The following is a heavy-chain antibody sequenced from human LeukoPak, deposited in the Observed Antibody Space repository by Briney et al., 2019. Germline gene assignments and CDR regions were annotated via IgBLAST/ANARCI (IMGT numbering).Heavy chain of an antibody. V-gene: IGHV1-2*02. D-gene: IGHD3-3*01. CDR2: INPNSGGT. CDR1: GYTFTGYY. J-gene: IGHJ4*02. CDR3: ARGGDYDFWSGYYARGYYFDY. Sequence: ASVKVSCKASGYTFTGYYMHWVRQASGQGLEWMGWINPNSGGTNYAQKFQGRVTMTRDTSISTAYMELSRLGSDDTAVYYCARGGDYDFWSGYYARGYYFDYWGQGTLVTVSS.